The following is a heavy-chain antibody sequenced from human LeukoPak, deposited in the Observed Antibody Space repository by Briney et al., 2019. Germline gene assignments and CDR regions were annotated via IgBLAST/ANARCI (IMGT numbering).Heavy chain of an antibody. J-gene: IGHJ4*02. CDR2: IKQDGSEK. CDR3: ARTLYSSSIDY. V-gene: IGHV3-7*01. CDR1: GFTFSSHW. Sequence: GGSLRLSCAASGFTFSSHWMSWVRQAPGKGLEWVANIKQDGSEKYYVDSVKGRFTISRDNAKNSLYLQMNSLRAEDTAVYYCARTLYSSSIDYWGQGTLVTVSS. D-gene: IGHD6-6*01.